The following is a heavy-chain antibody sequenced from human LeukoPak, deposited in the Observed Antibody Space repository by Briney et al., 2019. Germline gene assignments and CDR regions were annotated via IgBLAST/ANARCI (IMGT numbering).Heavy chain of an antibody. CDR2: ISAYNGNT. D-gene: IGHD3-22*01. CDR1: GYTFTSYG. V-gene: IGHV1-18*01. J-gene: IGHJ4*02. Sequence: ASVKVSCKASGYTFTSYGISWVRQAPGQGLEWMGWISAYNGNTNYAQKLQGRVTMTTDTSTSTAYMELRSLRSDDTAVYYRARDDNYYDSSGYWNYWGQGTLVTVSS. CDR3: ARDDNYYDSSGYWNY.